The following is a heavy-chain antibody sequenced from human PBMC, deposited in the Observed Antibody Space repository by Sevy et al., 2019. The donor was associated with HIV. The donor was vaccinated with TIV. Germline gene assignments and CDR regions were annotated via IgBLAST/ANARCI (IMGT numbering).Heavy chain of an antibody. CDR3: ITDPAYRGYDEEVINYYFYGMDV. CDR1: GFTFSSAW. Sequence: GGSLRLSCTASGFTFSSAWMSWVRQAPGKGLEWVGRIKSEFDGGAIDYAAPVKGRFTISREESKNTVYLQMNGLKTEDTAVYYCITDPAYRGYDEEVINYYFYGMDVWGQGTTVTVSS. V-gene: IGHV3-15*01. CDR2: IKSEFDGGAI. J-gene: IGHJ6*02. D-gene: IGHD5-12*01.